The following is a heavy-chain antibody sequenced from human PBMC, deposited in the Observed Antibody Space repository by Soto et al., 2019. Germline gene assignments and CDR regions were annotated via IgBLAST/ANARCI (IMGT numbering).Heavy chain of an antibody. CDR2: ISAYNGNT. CDR1: GYTFTSYG. Sequence: QVQLVQSGAEVKKPGASVKVSCKASGYTFTSYGISWVRQAPGQGLEWMGWISAYNGNTNYAQKLQGRVTMTTDTSTSTAYMELRSLGSDDTAVYYCARDRDYYDFWSGSVGMDVWGQGTTVTVSS. D-gene: IGHD3-3*01. J-gene: IGHJ6*02. CDR3: ARDRDYYDFWSGSVGMDV. V-gene: IGHV1-18*01.